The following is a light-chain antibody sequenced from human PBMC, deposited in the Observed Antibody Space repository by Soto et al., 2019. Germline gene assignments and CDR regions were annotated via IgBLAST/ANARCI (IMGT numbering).Light chain of an antibody. CDR3: LQHNSYPRRT. CDR2: AAS. V-gene: IGKV1-17*01. Sequence: DIQMTQSPSSLSASVGDTVTITCRASQGIRNELGWYQQKPGKAPKRLIYAASSLPSGVPSRFSGSGSGTEFTLTISSLQPEDFATYYCLQHNSYPRRTFGQGTKVEIK. J-gene: IGKJ1*01. CDR1: QGIRNE.